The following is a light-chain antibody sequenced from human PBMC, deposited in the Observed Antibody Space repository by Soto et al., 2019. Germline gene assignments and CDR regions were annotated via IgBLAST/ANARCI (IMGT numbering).Light chain of an antibody. Sequence: QAVLTQPXXVSXXXXXSXXXXXXXXSXDVXXXXXVSWXQQHXXKAXXLMIYEGFKRPSGVXDRFSGTKSGNTASLTISGLQAEDEADYYCCSYEGSYVFGTGTKVTVL. CDR1: SXDVXXXXX. CDR2: EGF. J-gene: IGLJ1*01. V-gene: IGLV2-23*01. CDR3: CSYEGSYV.